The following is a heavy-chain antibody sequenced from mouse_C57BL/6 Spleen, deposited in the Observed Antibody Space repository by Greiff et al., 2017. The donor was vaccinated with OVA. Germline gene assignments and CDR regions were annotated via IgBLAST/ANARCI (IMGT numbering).Heavy chain of an antibody. CDR3: TTVTAQATGPFAY. V-gene: IGHV14-4*01. J-gene: IGHJ3*01. CDR2: IDPENGDT. Sequence: VQLQQSGAELVRPGASVKLSCTASGFNIKDDYMHWVKQRPEQGLEWIGWIDPENGDTEYASKFPGQATITADTSSNTAYLQLSSLTSEDTAVYYCTTVTAQATGPFAYWGQGTLVTVSA. D-gene: IGHD3-2*02. CDR1: GFNIKDDY.